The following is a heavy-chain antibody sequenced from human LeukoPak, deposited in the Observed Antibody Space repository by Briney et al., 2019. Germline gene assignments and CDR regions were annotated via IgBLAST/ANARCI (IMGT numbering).Heavy chain of an antibody. CDR2: IIPILGIA. D-gene: IGHD3-3*01. Sequence: GASVTVSCKASGYTFTGYYMHWLRQAPGQGLEWMGRIIPILGIANYAQKFQGRVTITADKSTSTAYMELSSLRSEDTAVYYCANLFGSDDAFDIWGQGTMVSVSS. J-gene: IGHJ3*02. CDR3: ANLFGSDDAFDI. V-gene: IGHV1-69*10. CDR1: GYTFTGYY.